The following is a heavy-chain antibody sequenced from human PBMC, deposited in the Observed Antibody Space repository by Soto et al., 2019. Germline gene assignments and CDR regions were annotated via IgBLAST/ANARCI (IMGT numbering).Heavy chain of an antibody. CDR3: VKAVFSGYYYVPFDY. V-gene: IGHV3-64D*06. CDR1: AFTFKDHW. D-gene: IGHD3-22*01. J-gene: IGHJ4*02. CDR2: ISSNGGNT. Sequence: GGSLRLSCAASAFTFKDHWMHWVRQVPGKGPVWVSRISSNGGNTYYADSVKGRFTISRDNSKNTLYLQMSSLRTEDTAVYYCVKAVFSGYYYVPFDYWGQGTLVTVSS.